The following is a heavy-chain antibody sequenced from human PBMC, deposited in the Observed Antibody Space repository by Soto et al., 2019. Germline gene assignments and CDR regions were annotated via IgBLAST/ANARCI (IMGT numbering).Heavy chain of an antibody. D-gene: IGHD3-9*01. CDR2: IYHSGRT. CDR1: GGSISSGGYS. J-gene: IGHJ4*02. Sequence: QLQLQESGSGLVKPSQTLSLTCAVSGGSISSGGYSWSWIRQPPGKGLEWIGYIYHSGRTYYNPSLKSRVTISVDRSKNQFSLKLSSVTAADTAVYYCARGSNSDILTGKFDYWGQGTLVTVSS. V-gene: IGHV4-30-2*01. CDR3: ARGSNSDILTGKFDY.